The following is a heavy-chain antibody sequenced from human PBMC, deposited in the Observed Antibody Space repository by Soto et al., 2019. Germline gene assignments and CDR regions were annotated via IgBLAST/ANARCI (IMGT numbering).Heavy chain of an antibody. J-gene: IGHJ4*02. V-gene: IGHV4-31*03. Sequence: TLSLTCTVSGGSISSGGYYWSWIRQHPGKGLEWIGYIYYSGSTHYNPSLKSRVTISVDTSKNQFSLKLSSVTAADTAVYYCASEIRAVDYYDSSGYYYYWGQGTLVTVSS. CDR1: GGSISSGGYY. CDR3: ASEIRAVDYYDSSGYYYY. D-gene: IGHD3-22*01. CDR2: IYYSGST.